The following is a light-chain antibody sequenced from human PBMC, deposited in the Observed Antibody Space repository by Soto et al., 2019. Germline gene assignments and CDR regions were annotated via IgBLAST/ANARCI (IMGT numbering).Light chain of an antibody. CDR2: GAS. CDR3: QQYGSSPRT. Sequence: EIVLTQSPATLSLSPVERATLSCRASQSVSSSSLAWYQQKPGQAPRLLIYGASSRATGIPDRFSGSGSGTDFTLTISRLEPEDFAVYYCQQYGSSPRTFGQGTKVDIK. CDR1: QSVSSSS. V-gene: IGKV3-20*01. J-gene: IGKJ1*01.